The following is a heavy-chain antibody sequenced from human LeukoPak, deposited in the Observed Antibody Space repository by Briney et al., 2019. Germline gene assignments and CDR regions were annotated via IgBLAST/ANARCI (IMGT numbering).Heavy chain of an antibody. V-gene: IGHV3-73*01. D-gene: IGHD4-17*01. Sequence: GGSLRLSCAASGFTFSGSAMHWVRQASGKGLEWAGRIRSKANSYATAYAASVKGRFTISRDDSKNTAYLQMNSLKTEDTAVYYCTIGDYRAFQGIDYWRQGTLVTVSS. J-gene: IGHJ4*02. CDR2: IRSKANSYAT. CDR1: GFTFSGSA. CDR3: TIGDYRAFQGIDY.